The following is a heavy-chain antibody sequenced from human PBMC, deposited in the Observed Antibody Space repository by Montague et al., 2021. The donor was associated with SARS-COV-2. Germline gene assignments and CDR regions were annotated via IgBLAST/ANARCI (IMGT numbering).Heavy chain of an antibody. CDR1: GFTFSSYS. V-gene: IGHV3-21*01. Sequence: SLRLSCAASGFTFSSYSMNWVRQAPGKGLEWVSSISSSSSYIYYADSVKGRFTISRDNAKNSLYLQMNSLRAEDTAVYYCARGEGVMVYVYGMDVWGQGTTVTVSS. CDR3: ARGEGVMVYVYGMDV. CDR2: ISSSSSYI. D-gene: IGHD2-8*01. J-gene: IGHJ6*02.